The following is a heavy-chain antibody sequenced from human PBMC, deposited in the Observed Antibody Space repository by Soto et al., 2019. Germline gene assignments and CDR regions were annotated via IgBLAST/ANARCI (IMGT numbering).Heavy chain of an antibody. V-gene: IGHV4-34*01. Sequence: TLSLTCAVYGGSFSGYYWSWIRQPPGKGLEWIGEINHSGSTNYNPSLKSRVTISVDTSKNQFSLKLSSVTAADTAVYYCARCKLDYYYYYYMDVWGKGTTVTVSS. CDR3: ARCKLDYYYYYYMDV. CDR2: INHSGST. J-gene: IGHJ6*03. CDR1: GGSFSGYY. D-gene: IGHD1-1*01.